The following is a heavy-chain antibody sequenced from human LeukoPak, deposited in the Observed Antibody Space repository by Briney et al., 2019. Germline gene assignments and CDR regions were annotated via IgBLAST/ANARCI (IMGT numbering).Heavy chain of an antibody. Sequence: GASVKVSCKASGYTFTSYAMHWVRQAPGQRLEWMGWINAGNGNTKYSQKFQGRVTITRDTSASTAYMELSSLRSEDTAVYYCATSYSYYYDSSGPGSGYFQHWGQGTLVTVSS. D-gene: IGHD3-22*01. CDR2: INAGNGNT. V-gene: IGHV1-3*01. CDR3: ATSYSYYYDSSGPGSGYFQH. J-gene: IGHJ1*01. CDR1: GYTFTSYA.